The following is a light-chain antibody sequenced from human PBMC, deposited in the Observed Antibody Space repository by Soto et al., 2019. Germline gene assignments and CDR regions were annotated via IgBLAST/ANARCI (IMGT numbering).Light chain of an antibody. J-gene: IGLJ1*01. CDR1: SSDVGGYDY. Sequence: QSVLTQPPSASGSPGQSVTISCTGTSSDVGGYDYVSWYQQHPGKAPKLMIYEVTIRPSGVPDRFSGPKSGNTASLTISGLQAEDEAEYYCSLYTSDSTYVFGTGTKVTVL. CDR3: SLYTSDSTYV. V-gene: IGLV2-18*01. CDR2: EVT.